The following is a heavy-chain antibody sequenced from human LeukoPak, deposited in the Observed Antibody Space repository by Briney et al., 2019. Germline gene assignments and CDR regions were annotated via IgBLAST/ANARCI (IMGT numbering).Heavy chain of an antibody. CDR2: ISYDGSNK. D-gene: IGHD3-22*01. CDR3: AKDRRLNYYDSSGPSYYFDY. CDR1: GFTFSSYG. J-gene: IGHJ4*02. Sequence: GRSPRLSCAASGFTFSSYGMHWVRQAPGKGLEWVAVISYDGSNKYYADSVKGRFAISRDNSKNTLYLQMNSLRAEDTAVYYCAKDRRLNYYDSSGPSYYFDYWGQGTLVTVSS. V-gene: IGHV3-30*18.